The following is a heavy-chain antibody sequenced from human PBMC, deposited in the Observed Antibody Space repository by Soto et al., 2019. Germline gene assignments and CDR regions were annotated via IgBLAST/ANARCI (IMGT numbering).Heavy chain of an antibody. D-gene: IGHD3-16*02. V-gene: IGHV4-34*01. CDR3: ARVPQGDYDYIWGSYRHTHDAFDI. J-gene: IGHJ3*02. CDR2: FNHSGST. CDR1: GGSFSGYY. Sequence: SETLSLTCAVYGGSFSGYYWSWIRQPPGKGLEWIGEFNHSGSTNYNPSLKIRVTISVDTSKNQFSLKLSFVTAADTAVYYCARVPQGDYDYIWGSYRHTHDAFDIWGQGTMVTVSS.